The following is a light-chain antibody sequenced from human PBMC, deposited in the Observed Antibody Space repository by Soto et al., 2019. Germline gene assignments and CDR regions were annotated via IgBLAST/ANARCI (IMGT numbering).Light chain of an antibody. J-gene: IGKJ2*01. Sequence: IQLTQSPSSLSASVGDRVTITCRASQGINSFLAWYQQKPGKAPKLLIYAASTLQSGVPSRFSGSGSGIDFTLTISSLQPDDCATYYCHTYNSYSLHTFGQGTKVDIK. CDR2: AAS. V-gene: IGKV1-9*01. CDR3: HTYNSYSLHT. CDR1: QGINSF.